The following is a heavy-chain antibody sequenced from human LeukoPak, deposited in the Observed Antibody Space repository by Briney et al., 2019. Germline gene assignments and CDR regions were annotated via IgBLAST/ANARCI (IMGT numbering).Heavy chain of an antibody. D-gene: IGHD1-26*01. CDR2: IYYSGST. CDR3: ARHSGSYREDSLDI. Sequence: KPSETLSLTCTVSGGSISSSSYYWGWIRQPPGKGLEWIRSIYYSGSTYYNPSLKSRVTISVDTSKNQFSLKLSSVTAADTAVYYCARHSGSYREDSLDIWGRGTMVTVSS. J-gene: IGHJ3*02. CDR1: GGSISSSSYY. V-gene: IGHV4-39*01.